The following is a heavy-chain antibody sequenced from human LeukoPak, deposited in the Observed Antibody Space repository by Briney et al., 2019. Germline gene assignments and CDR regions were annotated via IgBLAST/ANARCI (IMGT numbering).Heavy chain of an antibody. Sequence: PGGSLRLSCAASGFTVSSNYMSWVRQAPGKGLEWVSVIYSGGSTYYADSVKGRFTISRDNSKNTLYLQMNSLRAEDTAVYYCARAGHSGSYYGVDYYFDYWGQGTLVTVSS. CDR3: ARAGHSGSYYGVDYYFDY. D-gene: IGHD1-26*01. CDR2: IYSGGST. J-gene: IGHJ4*02. CDR1: GFTVSSNY. V-gene: IGHV3-53*01.